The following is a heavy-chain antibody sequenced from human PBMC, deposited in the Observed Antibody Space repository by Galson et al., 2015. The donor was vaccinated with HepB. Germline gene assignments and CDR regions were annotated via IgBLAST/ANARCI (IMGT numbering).Heavy chain of an antibody. Sequence: SEKVSCKASGGTFTIYAISWVRQAPGQGLEWMGCIIPIFGTANYAQKFQGRVTTTADESTSTAYMELSSQRSEDTAVYYCARGHDSSGYYLGQHWGQGTLVTVSS. CDR3: ARGHDSSGYYLGQH. D-gene: IGHD3-22*01. V-gene: IGHV1-69*13. CDR2: IIPIFGTA. CDR1: GGTFTIYA. J-gene: IGHJ1*01.